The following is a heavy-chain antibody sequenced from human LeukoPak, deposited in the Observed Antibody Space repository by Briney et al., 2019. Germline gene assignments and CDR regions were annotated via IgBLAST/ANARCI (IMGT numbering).Heavy chain of an antibody. J-gene: IGHJ5*02. CDR1: GYTFTGYY. CDR2: ISAYNGNT. CDR3: ARELQVVVNWFDP. D-gene: IGHD2-15*01. V-gene: IGHV1-18*04. Sequence: GASVKVSCKTSGYTFTGYYIHWVRQAPGQGLEWMGWISAYNGNTNYAQKLQGRVTMTTDTSTSTAYMELRSLRSDDTAVYYCARELQVVVNWFDPWGQGTPVTVSS.